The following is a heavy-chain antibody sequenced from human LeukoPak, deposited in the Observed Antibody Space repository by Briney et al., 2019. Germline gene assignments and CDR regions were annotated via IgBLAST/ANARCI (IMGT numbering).Heavy chain of an antibody. CDR2: IIPIFGTA. D-gene: IGHD3-10*01. V-gene: IGHV1-69*05. J-gene: IGHJ5*02. CDR1: GGTFSSYA. Sequence: ASVKVSCKASGGTFSSYAISWVRQAPGQGLEWMGGIIPIFGTANYAQKFQGRVTITTDESTSTAYMELSRLRSDDTAVYYCARNLKWFGGGFDPWGQGTLVTVSS. CDR3: ARNLKWFGGGFDP.